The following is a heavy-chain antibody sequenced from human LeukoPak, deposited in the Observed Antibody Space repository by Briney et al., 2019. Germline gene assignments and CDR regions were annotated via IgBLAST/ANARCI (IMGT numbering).Heavy chain of an antibody. Sequence: ASVKVSCKASGGTFSSYAISWVRQAPGQGLEWMGRIIPILGTANYAQKFQGRVTITTDESTSTAYMELSSLRSEDTAVYYCARDLIYGSGSTFGFWGQGTLVTVSS. V-gene: IGHV1-69*11. CDR2: IIPILGTA. D-gene: IGHD3-10*01. J-gene: IGHJ4*02. CDR1: GGTFSSYA. CDR3: ARDLIYGSGSTFGF.